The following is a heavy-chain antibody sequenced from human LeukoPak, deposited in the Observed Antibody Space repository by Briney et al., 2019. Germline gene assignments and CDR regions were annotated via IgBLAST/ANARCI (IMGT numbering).Heavy chain of an antibody. CDR3: ARVLYYYDSSGYYYDAFDI. CDR1: VGSISSYY. CDR2: IYYSGST. D-gene: IGHD3-22*01. Sequence: KPSETLSLTCTVSVGSISSYYWSWIRQPPGKGLEWIGYIYYSGSTNYNPSLKSRVTISVDTSKNQFSLKLSSVTAADTAVYYCARVLYYYDSSGYYYDAFDIWGQGTMVTVSS. V-gene: IGHV4-59*01. J-gene: IGHJ3*02.